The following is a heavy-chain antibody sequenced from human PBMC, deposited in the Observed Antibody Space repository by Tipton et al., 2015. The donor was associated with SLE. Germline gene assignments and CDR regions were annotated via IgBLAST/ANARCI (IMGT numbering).Heavy chain of an antibody. CDR3: ARNSWSGSQRLEDYGMDV. Sequence: QLVQSGAEVKKPGSSVKVSCKASGGTFSSYAFNWVRQAPGQGLEWMGGIIPVFGTADYAQEFQGRLTITTDESTSTAYMELGSLRSEDTAVYYCARNSWSGSQRLEDYGMDVWGQGTTVTVSS. D-gene: IGHD3-3*01. CDR2: IIPVFGTA. J-gene: IGHJ6*02. CDR1: GGTFSSYA. V-gene: IGHV1-69*05.